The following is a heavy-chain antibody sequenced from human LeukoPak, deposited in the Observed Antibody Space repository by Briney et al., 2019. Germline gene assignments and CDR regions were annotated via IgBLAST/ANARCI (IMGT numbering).Heavy chain of an antibody. CDR3: ARDAISFGDFWSGYYFPTNWFDP. V-gene: IGHV1-2*06. Sequence: ASVKVSCKASGYTFTGYYMHWVRQAPGQGLEWMGRVNPNSGGTNYAQKFQGRVTMTRDTSISTAYMELSRLRSDDTAVYYCARDAISFGDFWSGYYFPTNWFDPWGQGTLVTVSS. D-gene: IGHD3-3*01. CDR2: VNPNSGGT. CDR1: GYTFTGYY. J-gene: IGHJ5*02.